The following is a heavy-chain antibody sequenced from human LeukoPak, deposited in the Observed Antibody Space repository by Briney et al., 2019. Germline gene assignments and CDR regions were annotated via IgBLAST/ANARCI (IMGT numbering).Heavy chain of an antibody. Sequence: ASVKVSCKASGGTFSSYAISWVRQAPGQGLEWMGGNIPIFGTANYAQKFQGRVTITADESTSTAYMELSSLRSVDTAVYYCARDLSRGYCSSTSCYAFDYWGQGTLVTVSS. D-gene: IGHD2-2*01. V-gene: IGHV1-69*01. J-gene: IGHJ4*02. CDR3: ARDLSRGYCSSTSCYAFDY. CDR2: NIPIFGTA. CDR1: GGTFSSYA.